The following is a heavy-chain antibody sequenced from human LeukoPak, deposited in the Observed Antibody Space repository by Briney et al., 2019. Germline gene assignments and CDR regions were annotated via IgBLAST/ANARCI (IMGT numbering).Heavy chain of an antibody. D-gene: IGHD3-9*01. J-gene: IGHJ4*02. CDR1: GYTFTSYG. Sequence: ASVKVSCKASGYTFTSYGISWVRQAPGQGLEWMGWISAYNGNTNYAQKLQGRVTMTTDTSTSTAYMELRSLRSDDTAVYYCARRYYVILTGYYDYWGQGTLVTVSP. CDR2: ISAYNGNT. CDR3: ARRYYVILTGYYDY. V-gene: IGHV1-18*04.